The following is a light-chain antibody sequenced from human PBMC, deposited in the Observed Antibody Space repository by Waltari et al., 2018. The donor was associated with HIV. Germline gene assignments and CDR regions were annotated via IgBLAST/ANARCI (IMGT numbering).Light chain of an antibody. V-gene: IGLV2-14*01. CDR3: SSYTSSNTVI. J-gene: IGLJ2*01. Sequence: QSALTQSASVSGSPGQSITISCTGTSSAVGGYNYVSWYQQHPGKAPKLVIYNVSNRPSGVSNHFSGSKSGNTASLTISGLQAEDEAEYYCSSYTSSNTVIFGGGTRVTVL. CDR1: SSAVGGYNY. CDR2: NVS.